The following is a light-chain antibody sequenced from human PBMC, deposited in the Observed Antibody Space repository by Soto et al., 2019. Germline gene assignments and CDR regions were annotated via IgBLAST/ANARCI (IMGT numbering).Light chain of an antibody. CDR3: LQYNTYPRT. CDR2: AAS. V-gene: IGKV1-17*01. CDR1: QGIRND. Sequence: DIQMTQSASSLSVSLGDRVTITCRASQGIRNDLGWYQQKPGKAPKRLIYAASSLQSGVPSRFSGSGYGTEFNLTITSLQPEDFATYDCLQYNTYPRTFGQGTKVDIK. J-gene: IGKJ1*01.